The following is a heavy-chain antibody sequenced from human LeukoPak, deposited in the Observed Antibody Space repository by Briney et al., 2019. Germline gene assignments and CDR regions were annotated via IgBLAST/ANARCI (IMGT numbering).Heavy chain of an antibody. CDR3: ARDAAFGYGSGWFYP. J-gene: IGHJ5*02. D-gene: IGHD5-18*01. Sequence: QTLSLTCAISGDSVSSSTAAWNWIRQSPSRGLEWLGRTYYKSNWYRDYAVSMKGRITINPDTSKNQSSLQLNSVTPEDTAVYYCARDAAFGYGSGWFYPWGQGTLVTVSS. V-gene: IGHV6-1*01. CDR1: GDSVSSSTAA. CDR2: TYYKSNWYR.